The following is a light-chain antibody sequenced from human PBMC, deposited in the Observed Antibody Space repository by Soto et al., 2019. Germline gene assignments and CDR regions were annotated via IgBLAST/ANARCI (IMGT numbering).Light chain of an antibody. CDR1: SSNIGSNT. V-gene: IGLV1-44*01. CDR3: AAWDDSLNGPL. CDR2: SNN. J-gene: IGLJ7*01. Sequence: QSVLTQPPSASGTPGHRVTISCSGSSSNIGSNTVNWYQHLPGTAPKLLIYSNNQRPSGVPDRFSGSKSGTSASLAISGLHSEDEADYYCAAWDDSLNGPLFGGGTQLTVL.